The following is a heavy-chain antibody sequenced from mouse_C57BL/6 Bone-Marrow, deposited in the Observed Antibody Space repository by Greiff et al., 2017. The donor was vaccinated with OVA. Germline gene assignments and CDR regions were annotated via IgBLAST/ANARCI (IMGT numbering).Heavy chain of an antibody. CDR3: AREDYYYGSSQFAY. D-gene: IGHD1-1*01. V-gene: IGHV1-26*01. CDR2: INPNNGGT. Sequence: EVQLQQSGPELVKPGASVKISCKASGYTFTDYYMNWVKQSHGKSLEWIGDINPNNGGTSYNQKFKGKATLTVDKSSSTAYMELRSLTSEDSAVYYCAREDYYYGSSQFAYWGQGTLVTVSA. J-gene: IGHJ3*01. CDR1: GYTFTDYY.